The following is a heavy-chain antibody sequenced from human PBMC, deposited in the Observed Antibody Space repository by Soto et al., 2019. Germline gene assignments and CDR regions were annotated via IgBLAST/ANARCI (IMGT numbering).Heavy chain of an antibody. CDR3: AKENSVVGWAGFDY. D-gene: IGHD6-19*01. CDR1: GFTFDDYA. V-gene: IGHV3-9*01. CDR2: ISWDSGSI. J-gene: IGHJ4*02. Sequence: EVQLVESGGGLVQPGRSLRLSCAASGFTFDDYAMHWVRQAPGKGLEWVSGISWDSGSIGYADSVKGRFTISRDNAKNSLNLQMNSLRAEAAALYYCAKENSVVGWAGFDYWGQGTLVTVSS.